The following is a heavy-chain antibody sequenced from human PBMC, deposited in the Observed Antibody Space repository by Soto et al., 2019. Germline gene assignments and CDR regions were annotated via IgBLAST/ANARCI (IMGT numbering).Heavy chain of an antibody. CDR1: GGTFGNSA. CDR2: MLPIFQTP. D-gene: IGHD3-3*02. V-gene: IGHV1-69*12. Sequence: QVQLVQSGAEVKKPGSSVTVSCKAAGGTFGNSAISWVRQSPGQGLECMGGMLPIFQTPDYAQKFQGIVTIKADESTSNAYMELTSLRFEDTAVYYCARDKDSLQLGGNYYYAIDVWGQGTTVTVSS. CDR3: ARDKDSLQLGGNYYYAIDV. J-gene: IGHJ6*02.